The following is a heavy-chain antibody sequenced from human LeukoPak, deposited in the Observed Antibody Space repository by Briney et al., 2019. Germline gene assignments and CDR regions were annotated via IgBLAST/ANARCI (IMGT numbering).Heavy chain of an antibody. CDR1: GFTFSYYS. Sequence: PGGSLRLSCAASGFTFSYYSMSWVRQAPGKGLEWVSAISGSGDNTYYADSVQGRFTISRDNSKNTLYLQMNSLRAEDTAIYYCATIYYDSSGYHFWGQGTLLTVSS. D-gene: IGHD3-22*01. CDR2: ISGSGDNT. V-gene: IGHV3-23*01. CDR3: ATIYYDSSGYHF. J-gene: IGHJ4*02.